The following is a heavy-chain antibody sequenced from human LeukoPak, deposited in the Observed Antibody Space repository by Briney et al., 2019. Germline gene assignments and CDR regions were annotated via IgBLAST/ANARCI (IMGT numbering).Heavy chain of an antibody. CDR2: ISAYNGNT. V-gene: IGHV1-18*01. CDR3: ARTAGYCSSTSCYYYYYYYMDV. CDR1: GYTFTSYG. J-gene: IGHJ6*03. D-gene: IGHD2-2*01. Sequence: ASVTVSCKASGYTFTSYGISWVRQAPGQGLEWMGWISAYNGNTNYAQKLQGGVTMTTDTSTSTAYMELRSLRSDDTAVYYCARTAGYCSSTSCYYYYYYYMDVWGKGTTVTVSS.